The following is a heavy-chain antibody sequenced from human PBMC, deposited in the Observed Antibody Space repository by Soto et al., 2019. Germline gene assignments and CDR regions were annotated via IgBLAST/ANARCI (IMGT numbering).Heavy chain of an antibody. Sequence: EVQLVESGGGLVQPGGSLRLSCTASGFTFSSYSMNWVRQAPGKGLEWVSYISSSNTTIYYADSLKGRFTISRDNAKNSLYLQMNSLRAEDTAVYYCARDNPTMVKDAFDIWGQGTMVTVSS. CDR3: ARDNPTMVKDAFDI. V-gene: IGHV3-48*01. CDR2: ISSSNTTI. J-gene: IGHJ3*02. CDR1: GFTFSSYS. D-gene: IGHD3-10*01.